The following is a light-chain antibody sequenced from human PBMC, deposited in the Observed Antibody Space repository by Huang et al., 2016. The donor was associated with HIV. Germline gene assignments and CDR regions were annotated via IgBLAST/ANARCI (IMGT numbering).Light chain of an antibody. CDR1: QSVNNK. Sequence: EVVMTQSPVTLSVSPGERATLSCRASQSVNNKLAWFQQKPGQAPRLLIHDASSRATGIPDRFSGSGSGTEYTLTISSLQSEDVAVYYCQQYNNWPPWTFGQGTKVEIK. CDR3: QQYNNWPPWT. J-gene: IGKJ1*01. V-gene: IGKV3-15*01. CDR2: DAS.